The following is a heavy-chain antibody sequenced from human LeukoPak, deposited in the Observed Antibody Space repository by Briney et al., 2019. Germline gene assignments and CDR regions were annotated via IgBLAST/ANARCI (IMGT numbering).Heavy chain of an antibody. Sequence: ASVKVSCKASGYTFTSYDINWVRQAAGQGREGMGWMNPNRGNTGYAQKFQGRVTMTRNTSIRTAYMELSSLRSEDTAVDYCARDRSGSYYAMDVWGQGTTVTLSS. V-gene: IGHV1-8*01. J-gene: IGHJ6*02. CDR3: ARDRSGSYYAMDV. CDR2: MNPNRGNT. CDR1: GYTFTSYD. D-gene: IGHD1-26*01.